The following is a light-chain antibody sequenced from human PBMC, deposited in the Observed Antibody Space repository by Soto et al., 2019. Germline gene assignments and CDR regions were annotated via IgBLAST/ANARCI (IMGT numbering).Light chain of an antibody. J-gene: IGKJ1*01. CDR2: DAS. CDR1: ESLSNY. CDR3: HPRSNWPLT. V-gene: IGKV3-11*01. Sequence: EIVLTQSPATLSLSPGERATLSCRATESLSNYLAWYQQKPGQAPRLLIYDASNRATGIPARFSGSGSGTDFTLTISSLEPEDFAIYSCHPRSNWPLTFGQRTNADIK.